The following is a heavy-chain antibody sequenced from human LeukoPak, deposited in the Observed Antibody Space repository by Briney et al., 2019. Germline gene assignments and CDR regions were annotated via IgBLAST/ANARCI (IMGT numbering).Heavy chain of an antibody. CDR3: ARGAVDTAMVHDY. Sequence: SETLSLTCTVSGGSISSYYWSWIRQPPGKGLEWIGYIYYSWSTNYNPSFKSRITISVDTSKNQFSLKLSSVTAADTAVYYCARGAVDTAMVHDYWGQGAMVTVSS. CDR1: GGSISSYY. V-gene: IGHV4-59*01. CDR2: IYYSWST. D-gene: IGHD5-18*01. J-gene: IGHJ3*01.